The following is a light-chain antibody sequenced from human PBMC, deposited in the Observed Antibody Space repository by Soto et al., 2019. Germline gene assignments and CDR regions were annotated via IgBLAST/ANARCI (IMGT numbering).Light chain of an antibody. V-gene: IGKV3-20*01. CDR2: SAS. J-gene: IGKJ1*01. Sequence: EIVLTQSPGTLSLSPGERATLSCRASQSVSSSYLAWYQQKPGQAPRLLIYSASSRATGIPDRFSGSASGTDFALTLSRLEPEDFAVYYCQQYGSSPRTFGQGTKVEIK. CDR1: QSVSSSY. CDR3: QQYGSSPRT.